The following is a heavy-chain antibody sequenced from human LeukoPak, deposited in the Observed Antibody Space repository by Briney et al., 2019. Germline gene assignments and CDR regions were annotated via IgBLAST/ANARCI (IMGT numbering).Heavy chain of an antibody. CDR3: AKDRLIVGATVVPYGMDA. Sequence: PGGSLRLSCAASGFTFSSYAMSWVRQAPGKGLEWVSAISGSGGSTYYADSVKGRFTISRDSSKNTLYLQMNSLRAEDTAVYYCAKDRLIVGATVVPYGMDAWGQGATVTVSS. CDR1: GFTFSSYA. V-gene: IGHV3-23*01. D-gene: IGHD1-26*01. CDR2: ISGSGGST. J-gene: IGHJ6*02.